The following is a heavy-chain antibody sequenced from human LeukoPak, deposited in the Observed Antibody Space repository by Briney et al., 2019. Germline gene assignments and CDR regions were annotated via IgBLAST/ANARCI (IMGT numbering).Heavy chain of an antibody. CDR2: IKQDGSEK. CDR1: GFTFSSYW. D-gene: IGHD6-13*01. Sequence: QSGGSLRPSCAASGFTFSSYWMSWVRQAPGKGLEWVANIKQDGSEKYYVDSVKGRFTISRDNAKNSLYLQMNSLRAEDTAVYYCARLGGGHSSSWYDAFDIWGQGTMVTVSS. J-gene: IGHJ3*02. V-gene: IGHV3-7*01. CDR3: ARLGGGHSSSWYDAFDI.